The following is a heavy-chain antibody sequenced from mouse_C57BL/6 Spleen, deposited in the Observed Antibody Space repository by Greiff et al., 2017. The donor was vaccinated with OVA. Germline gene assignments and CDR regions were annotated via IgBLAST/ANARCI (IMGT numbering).Heavy chain of an antibody. CDR3: ARKGYYSNYLYYFDY. D-gene: IGHD2-5*01. Sequence: QVQLKQSGPELVKPGASVKLSCKASGYTFTSYDINWVKQRPGQGLEWIGWIYPRDGSTKYNEKFKGKATLTVDTSSSTAYMELHSLTSEDSAVYFCARKGYYSNYLYYFDYWGQGTTLTVSS. V-gene: IGHV1-85*01. J-gene: IGHJ2*01. CDR1: GYTFTSYD. CDR2: IYPRDGST.